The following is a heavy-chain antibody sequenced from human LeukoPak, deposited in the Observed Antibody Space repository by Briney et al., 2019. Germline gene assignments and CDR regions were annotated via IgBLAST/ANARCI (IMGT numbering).Heavy chain of an antibody. CDR2: IYTSGST. J-gene: IGHJ4*02. CDR3: ARGRGSSWFIDY. Sequence: PSETLSLTCTVSGVSISSYDWSWVRQPAGKGLEWIGRIYTSGSTNYNPSLKTRVTMSVDTSKNQFSLKLSSVTAADTAVYYCARGRGSSWFIDYWGQGTLVTVSS. V-gene: IGHV4-4*07. D-gene: IGHD6-13*01. CDR1: GVSISSYD.